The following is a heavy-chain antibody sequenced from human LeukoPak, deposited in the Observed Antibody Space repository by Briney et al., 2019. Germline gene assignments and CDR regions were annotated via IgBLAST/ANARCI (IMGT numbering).Heavy chain of an antibody. Sequence: GGSLRLSCAASGFTVSSNYMSWVRQAPGKGLEWVSVIYSGGSTYYADSVKGRFTLSRDNSKNTLYLHMNSLRAEDTAVYYCASHSSGYWNYFDYWGQGTLVTVSS. CDR3: ASHSSGYWNYFDY. V-gene: IGHV3-53*01. CDR1: GFTVSSNY. CDR2: IYSGGST. D-gene: IGHD3-22*01. J-gene: IGHJ4*02.